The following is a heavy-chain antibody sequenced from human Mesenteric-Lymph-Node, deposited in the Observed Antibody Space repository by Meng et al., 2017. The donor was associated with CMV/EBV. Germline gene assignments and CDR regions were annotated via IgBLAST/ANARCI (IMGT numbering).Heavy chain of an antibody. CDR2: ISAYNGNT. CDR3: AADPFQWQLGPFDY. D-gene: IGHD6-6*01. CDR1: GYTFTRSG. Sequence: ASVKVSCKASGYTFTRSGFSWVRQAPGQGLEWMGWISAYNGNTNYAQKFQGRVTMTTDTSTSTAYMELRNLRSDDTAVYYCAADPFQWQLGPFDYWGQGTLVTVSS. V-gene: IGHV1-18*01. J-gene: IGHJ4*02.